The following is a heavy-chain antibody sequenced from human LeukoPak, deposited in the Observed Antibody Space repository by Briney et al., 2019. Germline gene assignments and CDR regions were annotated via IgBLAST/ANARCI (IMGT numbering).Heavy chain of an antibody. Sequence: SETLSLTCTLSRGSISSSGYYWGWIRQPPGKGLEWIGEINHSGSTNYNPSLKSRVTISVDTSKNQFSLKLSSVTAADTAVYYCARGQFPDGSGSYYKSDWFDPWGQGTLVTVSS. CDR2: INHSGST. CDR3: ARGQFPDGSGSYYKSDWFDP. V-gene: IGHV4-39*07. D-gene: IGHD3-10*01. J-gene: IGHJ5*02. CDR1: RGSISSSGYY.